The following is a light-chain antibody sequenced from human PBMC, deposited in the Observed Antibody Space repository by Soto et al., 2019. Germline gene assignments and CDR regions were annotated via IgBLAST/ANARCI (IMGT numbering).Light chain of an antibody. CDR1: SSDVGGYNY. V-gene: IGLV2-14*01. CDR3: SSYTSSTTLEV. J-gene: IGLJ1*01. Sequence: QSVLTQPASVSGSPGQSITISCTGTSSDVGGYNYVSWYQQHPGKAPKLMIYEVTNRPSGVSNRFSGPKSGNPATLTISGLQADDEAEYYCSSYTSSTTLEVFGSGTKVTVL. CDR2: EVT.